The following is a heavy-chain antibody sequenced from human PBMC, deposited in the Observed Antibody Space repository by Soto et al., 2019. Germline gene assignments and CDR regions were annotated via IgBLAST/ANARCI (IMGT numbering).Heavy chain of an antibody. CDR2: MNPNSGNT. CDR3: ARGLYLYSSRWYRGPSDSAY. D-gene: IGHD6-13*01. V-gene: IGHV1-8*01. Sequence: YVNGYWKTAVYAFTSYDSNWVRNATGQGLEWMGWMNPNSGNTGYAQKFQGRVTMTRNTSISTAYMELSSLRSEDTAVYYCARGLYLYSSRWYRGPSDSAYWGQGTLVPV. CDR1: VYAFTSYD. J-gene: IGHJ4*02.